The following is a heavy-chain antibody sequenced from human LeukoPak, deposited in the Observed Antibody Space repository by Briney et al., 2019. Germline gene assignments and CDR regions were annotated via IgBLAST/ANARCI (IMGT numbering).Heavy chain of an antibody. J-gene: IGHJ4*02. CDR3: ARVTRYYDSSGPFDY. CDR2: ISYDGSNK. CDR1: GFTFSSYA. V-gene: IGHV3-30-3*01. D-gene: IGHD3-22*01. Sequence: GGSLRLSCAAPGFTFSSYAMHWVRQAPGKGLEWVAVISYDGSNKYYADSVKGRFTISRDNSKNTLYLQMNSLRAEDTAVYYCARVTRYYDSSGPFDYWGQGTLVTVSS.